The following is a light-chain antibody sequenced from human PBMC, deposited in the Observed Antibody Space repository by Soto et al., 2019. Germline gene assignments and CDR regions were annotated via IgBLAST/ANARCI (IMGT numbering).Light chain of an antibody. CDR2: AAS. CDR3: PLHDNEAPR. V-gene: IGKV1-39*01. CDR1: QSISTN. Sequence: PSGQSVYLGDRVTITYRASQSISTNLTWYQQKPGQAPKLLIYAASSLASGIPSRFSGSESETEFTLTICSLHPEDFAYYCSPLHDNEAPRFGHGTKVDIK. J-gene: IGKJ1*01.